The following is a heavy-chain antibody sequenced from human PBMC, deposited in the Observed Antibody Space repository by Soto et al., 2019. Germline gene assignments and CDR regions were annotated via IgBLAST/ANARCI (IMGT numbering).Heavy chain of an antibody. CDR1: GASISSGGYY. V-gene: IGHV4-31*11. J-gene: IGHJ3*02. Sequence: QVQLQESGPGLVKPSQTLSLTCAVSGASISSGGYYWNWIRQHPGKGLEWIGHIYNSGTTHYNPSLKRRLTISVDTSKNHFFLKLASLTAADTAVYYCAREGSSTVTALRALDIWGKGKLVTVSP. CDR3: AREGSSTVTALRALDI. CDR2: IYNSGTT. D-gene: IGHD4-17*01.